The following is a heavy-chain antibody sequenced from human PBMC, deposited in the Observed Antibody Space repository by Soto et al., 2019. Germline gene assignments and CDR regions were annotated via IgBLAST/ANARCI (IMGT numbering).Heavy chain of an antibody. Sequence: PSETLSLTCTVSGGSISSYYWSWIRQPPGKGLEWIGYIYYSGSTNYNPSLKSRVTISVDTSKNQFSLKLSSVTAADTAVYYCAARYDFWSGSRVTDYYYYMDFCGKGTTVTVSS. J-gene: IGHJ6*03. CDR1: GGSISSYY. V-gene: IGHV4-59*01. CDR2: IYYSGST. CDR3: AARYDFWSGSRVTDYYYYMDF. D-gene: IGHD3-3*01.